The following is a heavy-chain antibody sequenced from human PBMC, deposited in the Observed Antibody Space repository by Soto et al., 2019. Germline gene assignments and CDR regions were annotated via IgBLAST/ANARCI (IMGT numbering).Heavy chain of an antibody. D-gene: IGHD6-25*01. J-gene: IGHJ6*03. V-gene: IGHV3-23*01. Sequence: EEQLLESGGGLVPPGGSLRVSCEASGFMFSSYALSWVRQAPGKGLEWVSGISGSGDSAYHADSVKGRFTISRDDSKNTLYLQMNSLTVEDTAVYYCANAYSSGSDYYYNMDVWGKGTTVTVSS. CDR1: GFMFSSYA. CDR2: ISGSGDSA. CDR3: ANAYSSGSDYYYNMDV.